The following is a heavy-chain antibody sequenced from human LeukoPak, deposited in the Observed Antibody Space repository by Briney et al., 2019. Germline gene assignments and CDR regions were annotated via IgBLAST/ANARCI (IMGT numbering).Heavy chain of an antibody. CDR3: AKRVVHDYYYYGMDA. CDR1: GFTFSSYA. D-gene: IGHD5/OR15-5a*01. J-gene: IGHJ6*04. V-gene: IGHV3-23*01. Sequence: GGSLRLSCAASGFTFSSYAMSWVRQAPGKGLEWVSAISGSGGSTYYADSVKGRFTISRDNSKNTLYLQMNSLRAEDTAVYYCAKRVVHDYYYYGMDAWGKGTTVTVSS. CDR2: ISGSGGST.